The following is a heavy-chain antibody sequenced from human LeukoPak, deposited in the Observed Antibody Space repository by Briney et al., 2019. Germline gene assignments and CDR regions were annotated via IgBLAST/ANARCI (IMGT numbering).Heavy chain of an antibody. CDR3: AREGDCSGGSCYSSLDY. CDR1: GFTFSSYW. V-gene: IGHV3-7*01. Sequence: GGSLRLPCAASGFTFSSYWMSWVRQAPGKGLEWVANIKQDGSEKYYVDSVKGRFTISRDNAKNSLYLQMNSLRAEDTAVYYCAREGDCSGGSCYSSLDYWGQGTLVTVSS. J-gene: IGHJ4*02. CDR2: IKQDGSEK. D-gene: IGHD2-15*01.